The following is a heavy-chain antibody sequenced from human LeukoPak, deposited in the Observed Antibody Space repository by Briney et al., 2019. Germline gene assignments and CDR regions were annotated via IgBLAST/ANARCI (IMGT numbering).Heavy chain of an antibody. Sequence: ESGPRLVNPSETLSLSCTVSGGSISNYYWNWIRQPPGKGLEWIGYIDYSGSTNYNPSLKSRVTISIDTPKNRFSLRLTSVTAADSAVYYCARGSDSKSTYFDYWGQGSLVTVSS. CDR3: ARGSDSKSTYFDY. J-gene: IGHJ4*02. CDR1: GGSISNYY. D-gene: IGHD5-12*01. V-gene: IGHV4-59*01. CDR2: IDYSGST.